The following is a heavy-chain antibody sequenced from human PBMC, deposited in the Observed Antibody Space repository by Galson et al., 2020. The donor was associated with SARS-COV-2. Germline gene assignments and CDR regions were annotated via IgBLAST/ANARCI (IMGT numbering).Heavy chain of an antibody. J-gene: IGHJ4*02. CDR2: ISGYSGET. V-gene: IGHV1-18*01. CDR1: GYPFISYG. Sequence: ASVKVSCKASGYPFISYGISWVRQAPGQGLEWMGWISGYSGETEYAQNIQDRVTLTRDTSTSTAYMELRSLRSDDTAVYYCARGDYSNFFIWGQGPLVTVSS. CDR3: ARGDYSNFFI. D-gene: IGHD4-4*01.